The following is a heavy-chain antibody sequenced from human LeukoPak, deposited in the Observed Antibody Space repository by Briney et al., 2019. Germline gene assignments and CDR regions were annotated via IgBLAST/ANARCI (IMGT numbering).Heavy chain of an antibody. CDR2: MNPNSGNT. D-gene: IGHD3-3*01. CDR3: ARVGPVRSYDFWSGYPRWFDP. Sequence: ASVKVSCKASGYTFTSYDINWVRQATGHGLEWMGWMNPNSGNTGYAQKFQGRVTMTRNTSISTAYMELSSLRSEDTAVYYCARVGPVRSYDFWSGYPRWFDPWGQGTLVTVSS. V-gene: IGHV1-8*01. CDR1: GYTFTSYD. J-gene: IGHJ5*02.